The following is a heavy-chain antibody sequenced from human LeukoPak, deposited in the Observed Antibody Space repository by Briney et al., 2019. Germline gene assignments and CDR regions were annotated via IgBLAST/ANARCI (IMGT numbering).Heavy chain of an antibody. V-gene: IGHV1-18*01. Sequence: ASVKVSCKASGYTFTTYGISWVRQAPGQGLEWMGWISAYNGNTNYAQNFQGRVTMTTDTSTSTAYMELRSLRSDDTAVYYCARRLRSYYGSGSPFDYWGQGTLVTVSS. J-gene: IGHJ4*02. D-gene: IGHD3-10*01. CDR2: ISAYNGNT. CDR3: ARRLRSYYGSGSPFDY. CDR1: GYTFTTYG.